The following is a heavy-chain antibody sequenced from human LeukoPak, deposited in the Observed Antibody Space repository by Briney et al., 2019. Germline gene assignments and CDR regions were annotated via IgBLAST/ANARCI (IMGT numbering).Heavy chain of an antibody. Sequence: GGSLGLSCVASGFSFRNYAIPWVRQAPVKGLEYVSVINTDGRITYYADSVKGRFTISRDNSKNTVYLQMGSLRGEDMAVYYCTRDGGSFCDFDYWGQGALVTVSS. D-gene: IGHD1-26*01. CDR1: GFSFRNYA. V-gene: IGHV3-64*02. CDR2: INTDGRIT. J-gene: IGHJ4*02. CDR3: TRDGGSFCDFDY.